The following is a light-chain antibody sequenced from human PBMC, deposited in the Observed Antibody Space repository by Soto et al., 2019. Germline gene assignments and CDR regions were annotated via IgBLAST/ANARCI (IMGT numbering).Light chain of an antibody. V-gene: IGKV1-5*03. Sequence: DIQMTQSPSTLSASVGDRVTITCRASQSISSGLAWYHQKPGKAPKLLIYKASNLESGVPSRFSGSGAGTEFTLTISSLQPDDLATYYCQQYNSYSRTFGQGTKVAIK. CDR3: QQYNSYSRT. CDR1: QSISSG. J-gene: IGKJ1*01. CDR2: KAS.